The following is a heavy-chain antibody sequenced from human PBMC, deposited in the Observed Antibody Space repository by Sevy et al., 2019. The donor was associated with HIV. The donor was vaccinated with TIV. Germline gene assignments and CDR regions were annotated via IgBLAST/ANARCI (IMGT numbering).Heavy chain of an antibody. V-gene: IGHV4-38-2*01. CDR2: TYHSGST. D-gene: IGHD2-2*01. J-gene: IGHJ5*02. CDR3: ARADPIVVVPAAKGGWFDP. Sequence: SETLSLTCAVSGYSISSGYYWGWIRQPPGKGLEWIGSTYHSGSTYYNPSLKSRVTISVDTSKIQFSLKLGSVTAADTAVYYCARADPIVVVPAAKGGWFDPWGQGTLVTVSS. CDR1: GYSISSGYY.